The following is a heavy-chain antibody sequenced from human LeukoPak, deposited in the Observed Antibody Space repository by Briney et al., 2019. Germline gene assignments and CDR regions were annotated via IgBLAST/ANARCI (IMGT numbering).Heavy chain of an antibody. J-gene: IGHJ3*02. CDR3: ARDAYYDSWSGFGAFDI. CDR1: GGSISSYY. V-gene: IGHV4-4*08. Sequence: SETLSLTCTVSGGSISSYYWSWIRQPPGKGLEWIGYIYTSGSTNYNPSLKSRVTMSVDTSKNQFSLKLSSVTAADTAVYYCARDAYYDSWSGFGAFDIWGQGTMVTVSS. D-gene: IGHD3-3*01. CDR2: IYTSGST.